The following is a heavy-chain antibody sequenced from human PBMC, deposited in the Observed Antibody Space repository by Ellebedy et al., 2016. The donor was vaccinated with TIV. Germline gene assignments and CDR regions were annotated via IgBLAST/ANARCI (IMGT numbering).Heavy chain of an antibody. Sequence: GESLKISCAASGFTFSSYAMHWVRQAPGKGLEWVAVISYDGSNKYYADSVKGRFTISRDNAKNSLYLQMNSLRAEDTAVYYCARRGDWNFDYWGQGTLVTVSS. V-gene: IGHV3-30-3*01. CDR3: ARRGDWNFDY. D-gene: IGHD2-21*02. J-gene: IGHJ4*02. CDR2: ISYDGSNK. CDR1: GFTFSSYA.